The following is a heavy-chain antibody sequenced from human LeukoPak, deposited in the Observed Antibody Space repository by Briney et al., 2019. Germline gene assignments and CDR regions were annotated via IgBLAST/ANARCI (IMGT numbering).Heavy chain of an antibody. D-gene: IGHD2-15*01. CDR1: GFTFSSYA. CDR3: AKDTRGSGGSCYDY. Sequence: PGGSLRLSCAASGFTFSSYAMSWVRQAPGKGLEWVSAISGSGGSTYYADSVKGRFTISRDNSKNTLYLQMNSLRAEDTAVYYCAKDTRGSGGSCYDYWGQGTLVTVSS. CDR2: ISGSGGST. V-gene: IGHV3-23*01. J-gene: IGHJ4*02.